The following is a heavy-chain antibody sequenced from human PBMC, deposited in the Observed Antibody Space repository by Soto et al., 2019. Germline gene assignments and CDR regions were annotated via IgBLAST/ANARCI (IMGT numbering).Heavy chain of an antibody. CDR3: ARHFSVDYFDY. J-gene: IGHJ4*02. CDR2: IYYSGST. Sequence: SETLSLTCTVSGGSISSYYWSWIRQPPGKGLEWIGYIYYSGSTNYNPSLKSRVTISVDTSKNQFSLKLISVTAADTAVYYCARHFSVDYFDYWGQGALVTVSS. CDR1: GGSISSYY. V-gene: IGHV4-59*08.